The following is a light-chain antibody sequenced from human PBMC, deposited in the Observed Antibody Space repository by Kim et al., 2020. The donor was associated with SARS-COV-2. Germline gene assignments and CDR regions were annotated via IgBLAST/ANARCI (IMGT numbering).Light chain of an antibody. CDR2: GNS. Sequence: VTTSCTGSSSNIGAGYDVHWYQQLPGTAPKLLIYGNSNRPSGVPDRFSGSKSGTSASLAITGLQAEDEADYYCQSYDSSLSGREVFGGGTQLTVL. J-gene: IGLJ3*02. CDR1: SSNIGAGYD. V-gene: IGLV1-40*01. CDR3: QSYDSSLSGREV.